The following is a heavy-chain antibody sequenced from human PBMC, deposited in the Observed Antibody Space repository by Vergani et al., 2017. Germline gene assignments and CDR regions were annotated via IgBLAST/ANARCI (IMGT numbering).Heavy chain of an antibody. CDR1: GFTFSSYG. V-gene: IGHV3-30*18. CDR2: ISYDGSNK. Sequence: QVQLVEFGGGVVQPGRSLRLSCAASGFTFSSYGMHWVRQAPGKGLEWVAVISYDGSNKYYADSVKGRFTIYRDNSKNTLYLQMNSLRAEDTAVYYCAKSYSGWNRGGGYWGQGTLVTVSS. D-gene: IGHD6-19*01. CDR3: AKSYSGWNRGGGY. J-gene: IGHJ4*02.